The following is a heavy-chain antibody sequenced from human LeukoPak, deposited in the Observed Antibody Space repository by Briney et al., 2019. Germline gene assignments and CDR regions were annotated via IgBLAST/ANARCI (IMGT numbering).Heavy chain of an antibody. CDR3: AKSGWYTNCFDS. CDR1: GFTVSGNY. V-gene: IGHV3-53*01. J-gene: IGHJ5*01. CDR2: IYSGGST. Sequence: GGSLRLSCAASGFTVSGNYMNWVRQAPGKGLEWVSVIYSGGSTYYADSVKGRFTISRDSSKNTLYLQMHSLRAEDTAVYYCAKSGWYTNCFDSWGQGTLVTVSS. D-gene: IGHD6-19*01.